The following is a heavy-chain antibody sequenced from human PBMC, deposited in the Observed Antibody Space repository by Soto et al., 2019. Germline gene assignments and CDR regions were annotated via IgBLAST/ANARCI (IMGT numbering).Heavy chain of an antibody. CDR2: ISAYNGNT. CDR3: ARDLVRTGTSEGP. CDR1: GYTFTSYG. D-gene: IGHD1-1*01. J-gene: IGHJ5*02. Sequence: SAKVSYKASGYTFTSYGSSWVRQAPVQGLEWMGWISAYNGNTNYAQKLQGRVTMTTDTSTSTAYMELRSLRSDDTAVYYCARDLVRTGTSEGPWGQGTLVTVSS. V-gene: IGHV1-18*04.